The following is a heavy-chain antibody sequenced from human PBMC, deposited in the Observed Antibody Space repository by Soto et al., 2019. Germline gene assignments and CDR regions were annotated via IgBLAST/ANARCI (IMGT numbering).Heavy chain of an antibody. J-gene: IGHJ6*02. D-gene: IGHD3-3*01. V-gene: IGHV3-74*01. CDR2: INSDGSST. CDR1: GFTFSSYW. CDR3: AREKEYYDFWSGYYDYYYYGMDV. Sequence: EVQLMESGGGLVQPGGSLRLSCAASGFTFSSYWMHWVRQAPGKGLVWVSRINSDGSSTSYADSVKGRFTISRDNAKNTLYLQMNSLRAEDTAVYYCAREKEYYDFWSGYYDYYYYGMDVWGQGTTVTVSS.